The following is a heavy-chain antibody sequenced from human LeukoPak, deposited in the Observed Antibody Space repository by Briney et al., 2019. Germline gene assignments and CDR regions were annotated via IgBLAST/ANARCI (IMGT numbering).Heavy chain of an antibody. Sequence: PSETLSLTCTVSGGSISGYYWSWIRQPPGKGLEWIGYIYYSGSTDYSSSLQSRVAISVDTSKNQFSLKLTSVTAADTAVYYCARHPAYGQFDYWGQGTLVTVSS. CDR2: IYYSGST. V-gene: IGHV4-59*08. CDR1: GGSISGYY. J-gene: IGHJ4*02. D-gene: IGHD2-21*01. CDR3: ARHPAYGQFDY.